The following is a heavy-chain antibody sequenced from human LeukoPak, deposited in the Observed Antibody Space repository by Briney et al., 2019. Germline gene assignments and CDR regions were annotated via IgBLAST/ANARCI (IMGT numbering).Heavy chain of an antibody. Sequence: SETLSLTCTVSDDSVSSSRYYWTWIRQPPGKGLEWIGNIYDRGSTNYNPSLKSRVTISVDTSKNQFSLRLSSVTAADTAVYYCASAHQLEVRSYPKFQNAVDIWGQGTMVTVSS. D-gene: IGHD1-7*01. CDR1: DDSVSSSRYY. J-gene: IGHJ3*02. CDR2: IYDRGST. CDR3: ASAHQLEVRSYPKFQNAVDI. V-gene: IGHV4-61*01.